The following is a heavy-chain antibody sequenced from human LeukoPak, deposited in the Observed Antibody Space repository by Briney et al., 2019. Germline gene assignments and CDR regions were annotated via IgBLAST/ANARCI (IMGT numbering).Heavy chain of an antibody. CDR1: GGSFSGYY. D-gene: IGHD2-2*01. V-gene: IGHV4-34*01. Sequence: PSETLSLTCAVYGGSFSGYYWSWLRQPPGKGLEWIGEINHSGSTNYNPSLKSRVTISVDTSKNQFSLKLSSVTAADTAVYYCATYCSSTSCDPQFDYWGQGTLVTVSS. CDR2: INHSGST. J-gene: IGHJ4*02. CDR3: ATYCSSTSCDPQFDY.